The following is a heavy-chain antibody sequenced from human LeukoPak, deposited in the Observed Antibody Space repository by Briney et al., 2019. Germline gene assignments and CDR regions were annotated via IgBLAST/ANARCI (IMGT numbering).Heavy chain of an antibody. J-gene: IGHJ5*02. CDR3: ATFQWLGRWFDP. V-gene: IGHV3-53*01. CDR2: IYSGGST. Sequence: GGSLRLFCAASGFTFSAYAMSWVRQAPGKGLEWVSVIYSGGSTYYADSVKGRFTISRDNSKNTLYLQMNSLRAEDTAVYYCATFQWLGRWFDPWGQGTLVTVSS. CDR1: GFTFSAYA. D-gene: IGHD6-19*01.